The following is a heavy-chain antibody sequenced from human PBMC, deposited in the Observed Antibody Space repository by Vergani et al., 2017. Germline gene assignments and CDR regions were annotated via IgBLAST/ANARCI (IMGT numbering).Heavy chain of an antibody. J-gene: IGHJ4*02. CDR3: ARGLYDFWSGTDYFDY. D-gene: IGHD3-3*01. CDR2: MNPNSGNT. CDR1: GYTFTSYD. Sequence: QVQLVQSGAEVKKPGASVKVSCKASGYTFTSYDINWVRQATGQGLEWMGWMNPNSGNTGYAQKFQGRGTMTRNTSISTAYMELSSLRSEDTAVYYCARGLYDFWSGTDYFDYWGQGTLVTVSS. V-gene: IGHV1-8*02.